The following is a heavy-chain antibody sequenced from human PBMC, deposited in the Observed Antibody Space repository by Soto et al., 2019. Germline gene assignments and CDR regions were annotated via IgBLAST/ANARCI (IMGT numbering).Heavy chain of an antibody. V-gene: IGHV3-23*01. Sequence: EVQLLESGGGLVQPGGSLSLSCAASGFTFSSYAMRWVRQAPVKGLEWVSAISGSGDSTYYADSVKGRFTISRDKSKSTLYLQMNSLRAEDTAVYYCARRGSGSYYDYWGQGTLVTVSS. CDR3: ARRGSGSYYDY. D-gene: IGHD1-26*01. J-gene: IGHJ4*02. CDR2: ISGSGDST. CDR1: GFTFSSYA.